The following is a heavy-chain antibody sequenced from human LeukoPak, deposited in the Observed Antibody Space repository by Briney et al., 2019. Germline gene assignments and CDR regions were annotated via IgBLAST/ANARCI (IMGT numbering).Heavy chain of an antibody. CDR3: AKDRQHYYRSGYYFDY. V-gene: IGHV3-23*01. CDR1: GSTFSSYV. CDR2: ISSSSGST. D-gene: IGHD3-10*01. Sequence: GGSLRLSCAASGSTFSSYVMIWVRQAPGKGLEWVSSISSSSGSTYYADFVKGRVTIFRDVSKNTLYLEMNSLRAEDTAVYYCAKDRQHYYRSGYYFDYWGQGTLVTVSS. J-gene: IGHJ4*02.